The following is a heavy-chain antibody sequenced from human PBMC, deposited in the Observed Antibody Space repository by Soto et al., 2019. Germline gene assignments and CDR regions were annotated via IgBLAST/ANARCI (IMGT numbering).Heavy chain of an antibody. CDR3: GRDGGGVVVPAADWYFDL. V-gene: IGHV1-69*08. Sequence: QVQLVQSGAEVKKPGSSVKVSCKASGGTFSSYTISWVRQAPGQGLEWMGRIIPILGIANYAQKFQGRVTITADKATSTAYMELRSLGSGDTAGYYCGRDGGGVVVPAADWYFDLWGRGTLVTVSS. D-gene: IGHD2-2*01. J-gene: IGHJ2*01. CDR1: GGTFSSYT. CDR2: IIPILGIA.